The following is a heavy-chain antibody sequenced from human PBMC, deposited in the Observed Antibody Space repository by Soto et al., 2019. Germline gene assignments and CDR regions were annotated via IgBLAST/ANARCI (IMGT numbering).Heavy chain of an antibody. CDR3: AGGIAVALFDY. J-gene: IGHJ4*02. Sequence: SETLSLTCTVSGGSISSYYWSWIRQPPGKGLEWIGYIYYSGSTNYNPSLKSRVTIPVDTSKNQFSLKLSSVTAADTAVYYCAGGIAVALFDYWGQGTLVTVSS. CDR1: GGSISSYY. CDR2: IYYSGST. V-gene: IGHV4-59*01. D-gene: IGHD6-19*01.